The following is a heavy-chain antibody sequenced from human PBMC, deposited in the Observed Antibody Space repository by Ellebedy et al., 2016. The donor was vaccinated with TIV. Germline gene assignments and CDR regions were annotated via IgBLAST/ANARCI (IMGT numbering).Heavy chain of an antibody. V-gene: IGHV3-7*01. CDR1: GFSFRSYW. J-gene: IGHJ5*02. CDR2: IYQDGSEI. D-gene: IGHD4-17*01. Sequence: GESLKISCAASGFSFRSYWMTSVRQAPGKGLEWVANIYQDGSEIYYVDSVKGRFTISRDNAKNSLYLQMNSLRVEDTAVYYCARRGSYGDYAVQVNSWFDAWGQGTLVTVSS. CDR3: ARRGSYGDYAVQVNSWFDA.